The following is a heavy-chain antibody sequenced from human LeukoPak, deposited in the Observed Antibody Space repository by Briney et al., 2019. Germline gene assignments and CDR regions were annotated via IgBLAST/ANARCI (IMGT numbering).Heavy chain of an antibody. J-gene: IGHJ4*02. Sequence: ASVKVSCKASGYTFTSYAMHWVRQAPGQRLEWMGWINAGNGNTKYSQKFQGRDTITRDTSASTAYMELSSLRSEDTAVYYCARVGGSGSYYNFDYWGQGTLVTVSS. CDR2: INAGNGNT. V-gene: IGHV1-3*01. CDR1: GYTFTSYA. D-gene: IGHD3-10*01. CDR3: ARVGGSGSYYNFDY.